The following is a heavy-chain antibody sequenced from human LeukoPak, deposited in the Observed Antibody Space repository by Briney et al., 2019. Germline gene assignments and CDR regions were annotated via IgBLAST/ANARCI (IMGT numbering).Heavy chain of an antibody. V-gene: IGHV4-30-2*01. J-gene: IGHJ5*02. CDR1: GGSISSGGYS. Sequence: SQTLSLTCAVSGGSISSGGYSWSWLRQPPGQGLAWLGYIYHSGSTYYNPSLKSRVTISVDRSKNQFSLKLSSVTAADTAVYYCARGPYYCSSTSCPPGGFDPWGQGTLVTVSS. CDR3: ARGPYYCSSTSCPPGGFDP. D-gene: IGHD2-2*01. CDR2: IYHSGST.